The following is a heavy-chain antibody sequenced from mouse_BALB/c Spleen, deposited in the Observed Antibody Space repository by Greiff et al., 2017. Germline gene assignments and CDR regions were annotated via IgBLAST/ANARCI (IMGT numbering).Heavy chain of an antibody. CDR1: GFTFSSFG. D-gene: IGHD2-10*02. J-gene: IGHJ4*01. CDR2: ISSGSSTI. Sequence: EVQLVESGGGLVQPGGSRKLSCAASGFTFSSFGMHWVRQAPEKGLEWVAYISSGSSTIYYADTVKGRFTISRDNPKNTLFLQMTSLRSEDTAMYYCARWYGKEARAMDYWGQGTSVTVSS. CDR3: ARWYGKEARAMDY. V-gene: IGHV5-17*02.